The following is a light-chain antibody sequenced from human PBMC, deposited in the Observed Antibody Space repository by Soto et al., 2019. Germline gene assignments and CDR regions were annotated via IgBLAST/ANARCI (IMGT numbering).Light chain of an antibody. CDR1: SSDVGGYNY. Sequence: QSALTQPASVSGSPGQSITISCTGTSSDVGGYNYVSWYQQNPGKAPKLMIYDVTNRPSGVPNRFSGSKSGNTASLTISGLQAEDEADYYCSSYRNSNTLVFGTGTKVTDL. CDR2: DVT. CDR3: SSYRNSNTLV. V-gene: IGLV2-14*01. J-gene: IGLJ1*01.